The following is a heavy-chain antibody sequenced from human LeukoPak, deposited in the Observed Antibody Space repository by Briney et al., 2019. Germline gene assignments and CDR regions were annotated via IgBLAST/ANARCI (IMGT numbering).Heavy chain of an antibody. CDR3: ARLAAGRAAADNPIYFDY. J-gene: IGHJ4*02. CDR1: GYSRTSYW. Sequence: GASPKISCEGSGYSRTSYWIGWVRQLPPKDLEWMGIIYPADSDTRYSPSFQGQVTISADKSISTAYLQWSSLKASDTAMYYCARLAAGRAAADNPIYFDYWGQGPLVTVSS. D-gene: IGHD6-13*01. V-gene: IGHV5-51*01. CDR2: IYPADSDT.